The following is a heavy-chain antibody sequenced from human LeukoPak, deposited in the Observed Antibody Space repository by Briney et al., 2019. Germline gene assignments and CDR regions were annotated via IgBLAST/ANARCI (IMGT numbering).Heavy chain of an antibody. Sequence: PGGSLRLSCASPGFTFSRSDMHWLRQAPGKGLEWVAFIRYDGSDKYYGNSVKGRFTISRDNSKNTLYLQMYSLRAEDTAVYYCAKADGDAPFDRWGQGTLVTVSS. V-gene: IGHV3-30*02. D-gene: IGHD2-2*01. CDR1: GFTFSRSD. J-gene: IGHJ4*02. CDR3: AKADGDAPFDR. CDR2: IRYDGSDK.